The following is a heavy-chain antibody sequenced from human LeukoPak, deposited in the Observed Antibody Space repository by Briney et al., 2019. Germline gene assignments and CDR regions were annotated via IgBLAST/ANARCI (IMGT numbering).Heavy chain of an antibody. Sequence: SETLSLTCTVSGGSISSYYWSWIRQTPGKGLEWIGYIYYSGSTNYNPSLKSRVTISVGTSKNQFSLKLSSVTAADTAVYYCARGPASYYDFWSGYRGWFDPWGQGTLVTVSS. CDR2: IYYSGST. CDR1: GGSISSYY. J-gene: IGHJ5*02. CDR3: ARGPASYYDFWSGYRGWFDP. D-gene: IGHD3-3*01. V-gene: IGHV4-59*01.